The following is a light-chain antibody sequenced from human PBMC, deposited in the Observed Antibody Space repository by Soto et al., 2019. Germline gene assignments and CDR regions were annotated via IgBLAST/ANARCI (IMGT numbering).Light chain of an antibody. CDR2: VAS. CDR1: QNVRNNY. J-gene: IGKJ4*01. CDR3: QQFGGSPRLS. Sequence: PGARATLSCRASQNVRNNYLSWYQHKPGQAPRLLIYVASSRATGVPDRFSGSGSGTDFTLTITRLEPEDSAVYYCQQFGGSPRLSFGGGTKVEI. V-gene: IGKV3-20*01.